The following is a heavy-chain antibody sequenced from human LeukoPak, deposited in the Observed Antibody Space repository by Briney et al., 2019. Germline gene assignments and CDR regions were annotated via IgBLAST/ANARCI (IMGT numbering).Heavy chain of an antibody. CDR2: IYYSGST. V-gene: IGHV4-59*01. CDR1: GGSISSYY. J-gene: IGHJ4*02. CDR3: ARTEPSGTTSH. Sequence: PSETLSLTCPVSGGSISSYYWSWIRQPPGKGREWIGYIYYSGSTNYNPSLKSRVTLSVDTSRNQFSLSLRSMTAADTAVYYCARTEPSGTTSHWGQGTLVTVSS. D-gene: IGHD1-1*01.